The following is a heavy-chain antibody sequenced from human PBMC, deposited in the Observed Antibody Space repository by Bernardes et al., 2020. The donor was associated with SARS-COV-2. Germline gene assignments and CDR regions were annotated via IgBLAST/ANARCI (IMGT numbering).Heavy chain of an antibody. J-gene: IGHJ4*02. CDR1: GGSISSGDYY. CDR3: ARGETYYYDSSGYQD. D-gene: IGHD3-22*01. V-gene: IGHV4-30-4*01. CDR2: TYYSGST. Sequence: SEPLSLTCTVSGGSISSGDYYWSWIRQPPGKGLEWIGYTYYSGSTYYNPSLKSRVTISVDTSKNQFSLKLSSVTAADTAVYYCARGETYYYDSSGYQDWGQGTLVNVSS.